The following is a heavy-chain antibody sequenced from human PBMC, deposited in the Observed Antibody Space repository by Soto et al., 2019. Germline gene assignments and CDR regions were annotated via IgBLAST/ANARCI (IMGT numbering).Heavy chain of an antibody. D-gene: IGHD2-2*01. CDR2: ISFDGSGQ. J-gene: IGHJ3*02. CDR1: GFTFSSYG. CDR3: AKVHCPTTTCYWADAFDI. V-gene: IGHV3-30*18. Sequence: QVQLVASGGGVVQPGRSLRLSCAASGFTFSSYGFHWVRQAPGTGLEWVAVISFDGSGQFFANSVKGRFTISRDNSKNTLYLQMNSLRAEDTAVYYCAKVHCPTTTCYWADAFDIWGQGTMVTVSS.